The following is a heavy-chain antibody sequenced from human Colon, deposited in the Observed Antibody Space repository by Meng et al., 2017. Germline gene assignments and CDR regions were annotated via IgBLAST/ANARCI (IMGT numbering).Heavy chain of an antibody. V-gene: IGHV3-73*01. J-gene: IGHJ6*01. Sequence: GESLKISCAASGFAFSDSSIHWVRQASGKGLEWVGRIRSNANSFATAYAASVKGRFTISRDDSKNTAYLQMNSLEIEDTAVYYCTRHPSRNMAGVNLYYGLDIWGQGTTVTFAS. D-gene: IGHD6-19*01. CDR2: IRSNANSFAT. CDR1: GFAFSDSS. CDR3: TRHPSRNMAGVNLYYGLDI.